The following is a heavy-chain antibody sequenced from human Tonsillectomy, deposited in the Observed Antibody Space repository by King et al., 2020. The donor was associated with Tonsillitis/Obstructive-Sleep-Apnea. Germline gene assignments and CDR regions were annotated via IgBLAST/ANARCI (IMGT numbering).Heavy chain of an antibody. V-gene: IGHV5-51*01. CDR1: GYNFTSYW. CDR2: IYPGDSDT. CDR3: TRRGSTKWYGNWFDP. D-gene: IGHD2-2*01. J-gene: IGHJ5*02. Sequence: QLVQSGAEVKKPGESLKISCKGSGYNFTSYWNGWVRQMPGKGLEWMGIIYPGDSDTRYSPSFQGQVTISADKSISTAYLQWSSLKASDTAMYYCTRRGSTKWYGNWFDPWGQGTLVTVSS.